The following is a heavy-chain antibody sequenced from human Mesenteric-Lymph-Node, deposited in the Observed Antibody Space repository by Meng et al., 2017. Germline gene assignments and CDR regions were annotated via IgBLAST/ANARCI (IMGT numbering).Heavy chain of an antibody. CDR3: ARDISLVHDYYYGMDV. J-gene: IGHJ6*02. V-gene: IGHV3-33*01. D-gene: IGHD6-13*01. CDR2: IWYDGSNK. Sequence: GESLKISCAASGFTFSSYGMHWVRQAPGKGLEWVAVIWYDGSNKYYADSVKGRFTISRDNSKNTLYLQMNSLRAEDTAVYYCARDISLVHDYYYGMDVWGQGTTVTVSS. CDR1: GFTFSSYG.